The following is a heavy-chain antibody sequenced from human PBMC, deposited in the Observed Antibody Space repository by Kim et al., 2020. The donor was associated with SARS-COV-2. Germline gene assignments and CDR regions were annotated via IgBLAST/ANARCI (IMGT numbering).Heavy chain of an antibody. CDR3: ARVLYSYVPAQLVQDY. D-gene: IGHD3-10*02. CDR2: INTNTGNP. J-gene: IGHJ4*02. V-gene: IGHV7-4-1*02. CDR1: GYTFTSYA. Sequence: ASVKVSCKASGYTFTSYAMNWVRQAPGQGLEWMGWINTNTGNPTYAQGFTGRFVFSLDTSVSTAYLQISSLKAEDTAVYYCARVLYSYVPAQLVQDYWGQGTLVTVSS.